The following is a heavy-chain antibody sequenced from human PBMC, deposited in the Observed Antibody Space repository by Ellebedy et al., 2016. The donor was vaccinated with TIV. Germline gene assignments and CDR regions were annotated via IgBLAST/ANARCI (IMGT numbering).Heavy chain of an antibody. Sequence: SETLSLTXTVSGGSISSSSYYWGWIRQPPGKGLEWIGSIYYSGSTYYNPSLKSRVTISVDTSKNQFSLKLSSVTAADTAVYYCARLSTLEGDYYYMDVWGKGTTVTVSS. CDR2: IYYSGST. CDR3: ARLSTLEGDYYYMDV. V-gene: IGHV4-39*01. CDR1: GGSISSSSYY. J-gene: IGHJ6*03. D-gene: IGHD2-2*01.